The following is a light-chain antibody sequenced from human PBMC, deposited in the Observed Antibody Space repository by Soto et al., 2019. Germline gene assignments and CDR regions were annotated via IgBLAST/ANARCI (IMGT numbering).Light chain of an antibody. Sequence: DAVLTQSPLSLPVTLGQPAAISCRSSQSLVYSNGNAYLIWFQQRPGQSPRRLIYQVSTRDAGVPDRFSGSGSGTYVTLTITRVEAEDVGLYYCMQGTHWPWTFGQGTKVEIK. CDR2: QVS. V-gene: IGKV2-30*01. J-gene: IGKJ1*01. CDR1: QSLVYSNGNAY. CDR3: MQGTHWPWT.